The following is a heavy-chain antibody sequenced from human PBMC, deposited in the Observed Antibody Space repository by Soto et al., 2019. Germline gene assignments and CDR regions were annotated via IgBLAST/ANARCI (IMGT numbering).Heavy chain of an antibody. J-gene: IGHJ5*02. CDR3: ARSLPWLEP. Sequence: QVRLVHSETEVKKPGASVNVSCKASGYTFTSYTISWVRQAPGQGLEWMGWISANNGNTEFAQKFQDRLTMIADPTTSTAYLELRNLRPDDTAVYYCARSLPWLEPWGQGTLVAVSS. CDR1: GYTFTSYT. CDR2: ISANNGNT. V-gene: IGHV1-18*01.